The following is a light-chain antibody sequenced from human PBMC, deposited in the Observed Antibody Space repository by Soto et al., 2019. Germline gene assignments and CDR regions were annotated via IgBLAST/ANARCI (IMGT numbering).Light chain of an antibody. CDR2: GAS. Sequence: EIVLTQSPGTLSLSPGERATLSCRASQSVSNNYLAWYQQKPGQAPRLLIYGASNRATGIPARFSGSGSGTDFTLTISRLEPEDFAVYYCQQYDSSPYTFGQGTKVDIK. J-gene: IGKJ2*01. CDR1: QSVSNNY. CDR3: QQYDSSPYT. V-gene: IGKV3-20*01.